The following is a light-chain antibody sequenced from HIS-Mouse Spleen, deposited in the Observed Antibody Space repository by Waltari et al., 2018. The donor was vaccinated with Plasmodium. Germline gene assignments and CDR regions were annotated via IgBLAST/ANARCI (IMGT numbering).Light chain of an antibody. CDR1: QSVSSSY. CDR3: QQYGSSPYT. V-gene: IGKV3-20*01. J-gene: IGKJ2*01. Sequence: DIVLTQSPGTLSLSPGERATLSCRASQSVSSSYLAWYQQKPGQAPRLLNYGASSRATGIPDRFSGSGSGTDFTLTISRLEPEDFAVYYCQQYGSSPYTFGQGTKLEIK. CDR2: GAS.